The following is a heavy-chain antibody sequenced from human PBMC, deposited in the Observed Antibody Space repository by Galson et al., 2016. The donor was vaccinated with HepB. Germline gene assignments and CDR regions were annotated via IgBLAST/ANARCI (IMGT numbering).Heavy chain of an antibody. CDR1: GFTFGDYA. CDR3: TRAIFEGSYFDN. V-gene: IGHV3-49*04. J-gene: IGHJ4*02. D-gene: IGHD3-9*01. CDR2: IGSKPFGGTI. Sequence: SLRLSCAGSGFTFGDYAMSWVRQAPGKGLKWLGFIGSKPFGGTIEYAASVKGRLTISRDDSKSTAYLQMNSLKTEDTAVYYCTRAIFEGSYFDNWGQGALVTVSS.